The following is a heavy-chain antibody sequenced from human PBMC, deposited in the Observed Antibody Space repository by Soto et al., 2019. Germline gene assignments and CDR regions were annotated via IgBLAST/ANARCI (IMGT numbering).Heavy chain of an antibody. Sequence: QVQLQESGPGLVKPSETLSLTCTVSGGSISSYYWSWIRQPPGQGLEWIGYIYYSGSTNYNPSLKSRVTMSVDTSKNQFSLKLSSVTAADTAVYYCARGGGNDYCDSFPDYWGQGTLVTVSS. D-gene: IGHD4-17*01. CDR1: GGSISSYY. J-gene: IGHJ4*02. CDR2: IYYSGST. V-gene: IGHV4-59*01. CDR3: ARGGGNDYCDSFPDY.